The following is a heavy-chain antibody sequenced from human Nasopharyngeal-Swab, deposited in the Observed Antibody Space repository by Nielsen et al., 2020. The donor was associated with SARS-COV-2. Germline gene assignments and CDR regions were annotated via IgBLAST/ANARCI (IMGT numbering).Heavy chain of an antibody. J-gene: IGHJ1*01. D-gene: IGHD2-2*01. Sequence: GGSLRLSCAASGFTYWMNWVRQAPGTGLEWVTVISYDGSIKYYADSVKGRLTISRDNSKNTVYLQINSLRAEDTAVYYCARPSGVFQLSYGWYLLHWGQGTLVTVSS. CDR1: GFTYW. CDR3: ARPSGVFQLSYGWYLLH. V-gene: IGHV3-30-3*01. CDR2: ISYDGSIK.